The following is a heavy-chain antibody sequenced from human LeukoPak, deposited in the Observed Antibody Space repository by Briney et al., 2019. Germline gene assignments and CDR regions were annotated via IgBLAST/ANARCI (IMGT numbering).Heavy chain of an antibody. V-gene: IGHV4-34*01. CDR2: INHSGST. CDR1: GGSFSGYY. J-gene: IGHJ4*02. Sequence: SETLSLTCAVYGGSFSGYYWSWIRQPPGKGLEWVGEINHSGSTNYNPSLKSRVTISVDTSKNQFSLKLSSVTAADTAVYYCARGPHTGVNYYDSSGYYYWGQGTLVTVSS. CDR3: ARGPHTGVNYYDSSGYYY. D-gene: IGHD3-22*01.